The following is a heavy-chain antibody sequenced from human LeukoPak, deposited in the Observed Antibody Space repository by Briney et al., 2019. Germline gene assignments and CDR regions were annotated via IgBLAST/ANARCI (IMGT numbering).Heavy chain of an antibody. CDR2: INSDGSST. V-gene: IGHV3-74*01. CDR1: GFTFSSYW. CDR3: AKGRMEWETGHY. Sequence: GGSLRLSCAASGFTFSSYWMHWVRQAPGKGLVWVSRINSDGSSTSYADSVKGRFTISRDNSKNTLYLQMNSLRAEDTAVYYCAKGRMEWETGHYWGQGTLVTVSS. D-gene: IGHD3-3*01. J-gene: IGHJ4*02.